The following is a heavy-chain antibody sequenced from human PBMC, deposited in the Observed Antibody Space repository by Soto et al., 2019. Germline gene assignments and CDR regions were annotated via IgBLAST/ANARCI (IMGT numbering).Heavy chain of an antibody. Sequence: QVQLVQSGAEVKKPGSSVKVSCKASGGTFSSYAISWVRQAPGQGLEWMGGIIPIFGTANYAQKFQGRVTITADESTSTAYMELSSLRSEDTAVYYCARDYYDSSGLVYYGMDVWGQGTTVTGSS. D-gene: IGHD3-22*01. CDR2: IIPIFGTA. CDR1: GGTFSSYA. J-gene: IGHJ6*02. CDR3: ARDYYDSSGLVYYGMDV. V-gene: IGHV1-69*01.